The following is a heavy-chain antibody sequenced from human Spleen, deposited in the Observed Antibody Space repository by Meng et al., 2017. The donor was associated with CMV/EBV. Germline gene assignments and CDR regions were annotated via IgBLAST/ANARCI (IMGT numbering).Heavy chain of an antibody. V-gene: IGHV1-8*01. CDR2: MNPNSGNT. CDR3: ARDRGNWNYDFDI. Sequence: ASVKVSCKASGYTFTSYDINWVRQATGQGLEWMGWMNPNSGNTGYAQKFQGRVTMTRNTSISTAYMELSSLRVEDTAVYYCARDRGNWNYDFDIWGQGTMVTVSS. J-gene: IGHJ3*02. D-gene: IGHD1-7*01. CDR1: GYTFTSYD.